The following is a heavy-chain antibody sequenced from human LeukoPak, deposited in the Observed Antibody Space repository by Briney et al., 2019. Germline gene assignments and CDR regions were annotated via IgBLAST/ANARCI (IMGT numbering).Heavy chain of an antibody. CDR2: IIPILGSA. V-gene: IGHV1-69*05. Sequence: ASVKVSCKASGGAFSNYAISWARQAPGQGLEWMGGIIPILGSATYAQPFQGRVTITMDESTTTAYMELSSLRPEDTAVFYCARGERAIPIYYWGQGTLVTVSS. CDR3: ARGERAIPIYY. D-gene: IGHD1-26*01. CDR1: GGAFSNYA. J-gene: IGHJ4*02.